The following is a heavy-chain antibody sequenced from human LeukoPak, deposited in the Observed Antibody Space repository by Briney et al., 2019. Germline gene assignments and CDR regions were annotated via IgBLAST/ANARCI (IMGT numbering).Heavy chain of an antibody. J-gene: IGHJ4*02. CDR1: GFTFSSYG. CDR2: IRYDGSNK. D-gene: IGHD4-17*01. Sequence: PGGSLRLSCAASGFTFSSYGMHWVRQAPGKGLEWVAFIRYDGSNKYYADSVKGRFTIPRDNSKNTLYLQMNSLRAEDTAVYYCAKDVDYGDYFDYWGQGTLVTVSS. CDR3: AKDVDYGDYFDY. V-gene: IGHV3-30*02.